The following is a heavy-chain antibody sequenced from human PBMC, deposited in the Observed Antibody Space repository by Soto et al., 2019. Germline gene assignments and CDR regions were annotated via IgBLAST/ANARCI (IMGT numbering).Heavy chain of an antibody. Sequence: GASVKVSCKASGGTFSSYTISWVRQAPGQGLEWMGRIIPILGTANYAQKFQGRVTITADKSTSTAYMELSSLRSENTAVYYCAREPANYYDSSGYQNTSDYWGQGTLVTVSS. CDR1: GGTFSSYT. V-gene: IGHV1-69*08. CDR3: AREPANYYDSSGYQNTSDY. J-gene: IGHJ4*02. CDR2: IIPILGTA. D-gene: IGHD3-22*01.